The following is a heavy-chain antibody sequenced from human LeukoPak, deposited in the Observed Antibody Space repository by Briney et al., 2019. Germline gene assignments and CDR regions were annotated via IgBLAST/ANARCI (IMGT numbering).Heavy chain of an antibody. J-gene: IGHJ3*02. CDR2: IYYSGST. CDR3: ARWAPGHYDSSGSRTRDDAFDI. V-gene: IGHV4-31*01. Sequence: SQTLSLTCTVSGGSISSGGYYWSWIRQHPGKGLEWIGYIYYSGSTYYNPSLKSLVTISVDTSKNQFSLKLSSVTAADTAVYYCARWAPGHYDSSGSRTRDDAFDIWGQGTMVTVSS. CDR1: GGSISSGGYY. D-gene: IGHD3-22*01.